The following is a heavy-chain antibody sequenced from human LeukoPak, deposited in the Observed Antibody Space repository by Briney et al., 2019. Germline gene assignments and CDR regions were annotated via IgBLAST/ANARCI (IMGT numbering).Heavy chain of an antibody. CDR2: IDPSSTYI. CDR1: GFTFRSYS. J-gene: IGHJ4*02. D-gene: IGHD6-13*01. Sequence: GGSLRLSCAASGFTFRSYSMNWVRQAPGKGLEWVSAIDPSSTYIYYADSVKGRFTISRDNSKNTLYLQMNSLRAEDTAVYYCAKVYSSSWYDSHFFDYWGQGTLVTVSS. CDR3: AKVYSSSWYDSHFFDY. V-gene: IGHV3-21*01.